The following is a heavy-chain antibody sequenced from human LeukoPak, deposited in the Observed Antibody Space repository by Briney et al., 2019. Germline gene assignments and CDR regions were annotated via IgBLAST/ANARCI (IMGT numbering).Heavy chain of an antibody. CDR1: GGSINSSSYY. Sequence: PSETLSLTCTVSGGSINSSSYYWGWIRQPPGEGLEWIGSIYYSGSTYLSPSLKSRVTISVDTSKNQFSLKLSSVTAADTAVYYCARLSGYFDNSGYYYVWGQGTLVTVSS. D-gene: IGHD3-22*01. J-gene: IGHJ4*02. V-gene: IGHV4-39*01. CDR2: IYYSGST. CDR3: ARLSGYFDNSGYYYV.